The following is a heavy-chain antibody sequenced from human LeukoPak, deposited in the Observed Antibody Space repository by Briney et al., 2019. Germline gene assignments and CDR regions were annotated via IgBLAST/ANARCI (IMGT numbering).Heavy chain of an antibody. D-gene: IGHD2-2*02. CDR1: GGSISSGGYY. Sequence: SETLSLTCTVSGGSISSGGYYWSWIRQPPGKGLEWIGYIYHSGSTYYNPSLKSRVTISVDRSKNQFSLKLSSVTAADTAVYYCATTAIGFDYWGQGTLVTVSS. V-gene: IGHV4-30-2*01. CDR2: IYHSGST. CDR3: ATTAIGFDY. J-gene: IGHJ4*02.